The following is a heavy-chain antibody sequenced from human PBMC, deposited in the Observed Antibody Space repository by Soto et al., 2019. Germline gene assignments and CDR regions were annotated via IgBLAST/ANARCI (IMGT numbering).Heavy chain of an antibody. D-gene: IGHD6-13*01. J-gene: IGHJ4*02. V-gene: IGHV4-38-2*01. CDR1: GYSISSGYS. CDR2: IHQSGST. CDR3: ARRKTTTWYVGY. Sequence: SETLSLTCAVSGYSISSGYSWGWTRQPPGKGLEWIGSIHQSGSTYYNPSLKSRVTISVDTSKNQFSLKLSSVTAADTAVYYCARRKTTTWYVGYWGQGALVTSPQ.